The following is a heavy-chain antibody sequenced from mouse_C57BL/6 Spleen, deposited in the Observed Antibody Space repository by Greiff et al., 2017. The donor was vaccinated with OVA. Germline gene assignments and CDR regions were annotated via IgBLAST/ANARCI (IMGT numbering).Heavy chain of an antibody. V-gene: IGHV1-22*01. CDR2: INPNNGGT. Sequence: EVKLVESGPELVKPGASVKMSCKASGYTFTDYNMHWVKQSHGKSLEWIGYINPNNGGTSYNQKFKGKATLTVNKSSSTAYMELRSLTSEDSAVYYCARGLRPFDYWGQGTTLTVSS. D-gene: IGHD3-2*02. CDR1: GYTFTDYN. J-gene: IGHJ2*01. CDR3: ARGLRPFDY.